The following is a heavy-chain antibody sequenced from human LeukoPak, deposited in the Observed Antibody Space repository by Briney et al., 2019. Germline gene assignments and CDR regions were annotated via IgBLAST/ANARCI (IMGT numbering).Heavy chain of an antibody. CDR3: ARVRFGSTLYYSAL. CDR2: VQYDGTDI. CDR1: GFTFSIYG. V-gene: IGHV3-30*02. Sequence: GGSLRLSCAASGFTFSIYGMHWVRQAPGKGLEWVAFVQYDGTDIHYTDSVKGRFTISRDNAKNSLFLQMYSLRPEDTAVYYCARVRFGSTLYYSALGGQGTLVAVSS. D-gene: IGHD3-10*01. J-gene: IGHJ4*02.